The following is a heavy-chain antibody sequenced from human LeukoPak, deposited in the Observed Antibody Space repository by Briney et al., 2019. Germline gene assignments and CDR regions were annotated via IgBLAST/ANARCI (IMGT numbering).Heavy chain of an antibody. V-gene: IGHV4-4*07. J-gene: IGHJ4*02. D-gene: IGHD6-19*01. Sequence: HSETLSLTCTVSGGSISGYYWNWIRQPAGKGLEWIGRIYTSGSTHDNPSLKSRVTMSVDTSKNQVSLKVSSVTAADTAVYYCARGTVAGRKFDYWGQGTLVTVSS. CDR2: IYTSGST. CDR3: ARGTVAGRKFDY. CDR1: GGSISGYY.